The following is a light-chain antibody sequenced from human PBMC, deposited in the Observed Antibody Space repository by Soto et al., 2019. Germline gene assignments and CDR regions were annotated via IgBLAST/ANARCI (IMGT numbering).Light chain of an antibody. CDR1: QTVSSY. V-gene: IGKV3-11*01. CDR2: GAS. CDR3: QQRSDWPLT. J-gene: IGKJ4*01. Sequence: ENVLTQSPGTLSLSPGERVTLSCRASQTVSSYLTWYQQRPGQAPRLLIYGASTRAADIPARFSGSGSGTDFTLTISSLEPEDFAVYYCQQRSDWPLTFGGGTKVEIK.